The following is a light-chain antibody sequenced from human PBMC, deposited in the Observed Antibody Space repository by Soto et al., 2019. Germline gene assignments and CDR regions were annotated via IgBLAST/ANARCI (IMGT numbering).Light chain of an antibody. CDR2: KVS. CDR3: MQGSHWPRT. Sequence: EVVMTQSPLSLPVTLGQPASISCRSSQSLVNSDGNTYLNWFHKRPGQSPRRLIYKVSNRDSGVPDRFSGSGSGTDFPLRISRVEAEDVGVYYCMQGSHWPRTFGQGTRVEIK. V-gene: IGKV2-30*01. J-gene: IGKJ1*01. CDR1: QSLVNSDGNTY.